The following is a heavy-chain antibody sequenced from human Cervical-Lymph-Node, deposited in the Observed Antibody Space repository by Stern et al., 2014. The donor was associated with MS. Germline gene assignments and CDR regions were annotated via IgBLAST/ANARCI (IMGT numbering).Heavy chain of an antibody. CDR3: ARSDRLWGSFDY. CDR1: GGSISSGGYY. V-gene: IGHV4-31*03. CDR2: IHYSDST. J-gene: IGHJ4*02. D-gene: IGHD3-16*01. Sequence: VQLQESGPGLVKPSQTLSLTCTVSGGSISSGGYYWSWIRQPPGKGPGWIGYIHYSDSTYYNPSLKSRGTRSVDTSKNQFSLKLSSVTAADTALYYCARSDRLWGSFDYWGQGTLVTVSS.